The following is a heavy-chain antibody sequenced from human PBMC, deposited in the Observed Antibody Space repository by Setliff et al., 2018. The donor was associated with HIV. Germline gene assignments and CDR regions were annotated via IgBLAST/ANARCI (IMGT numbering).Heavy chain of an antibody. V-gene: IGHV1-18*01. CDR3: ARHDGLRSVHGAFDI. CDR1: GYTFTSHG. CDR2: ISTYNDNT. Sequence: ASVKVSCKASGYTFTSHGISWVRQAPGRGLEWMGWISTYNDNTNYAQKLQGRVTMTTETSTSTAYMELRSLRTDDTAVYYCARHDGLRSVHGAFDIWGQGTMVTVSS. J-gene: IGHJ3*02. D-gene: IGHD4-17*01.